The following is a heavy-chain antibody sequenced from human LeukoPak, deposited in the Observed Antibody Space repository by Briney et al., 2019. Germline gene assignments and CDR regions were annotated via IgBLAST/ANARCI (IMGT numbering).Heavy chain of an antibody. CDR2: ISGNGGST. J-gene: IGHJ4*02. V-gene: IGHV3-23*01. CDR1: GFTFNRYW. CDR3: AKDRLRYCSGGGCYSPVDY. Sequence: PGGSLRLSCVASGFTFNRYWMSWVRQAPGKGLEWLSAISGNGGSTYYADSVKGRFTISRDNSKNTLYLQMNSLRAEDTAIFYCAKDRLRYCSGGGCYSPVDYWGQGTLVTVSS. D-gene: IGHD2-15*01.